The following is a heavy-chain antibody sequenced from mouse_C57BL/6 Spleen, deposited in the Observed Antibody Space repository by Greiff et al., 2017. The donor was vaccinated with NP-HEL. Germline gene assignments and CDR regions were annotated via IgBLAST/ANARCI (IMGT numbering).Heavy chain of an antibody. D-gene: IGHD3-2*02. CDR2: IYPGSGST. CDR1: GYTFTSYW. Sequence: QVQLQQPGAELVKPGASVKMSCKASGYTFTSYWITWVKPRPGQGLEWIGDIYPGSGSTNYNEKFKSKATLTVDTSSSTAYMQLSSLTSEDSAVYYCARGGTAQENYAMDYWGQGTSVTVSS. CDR3: ARGGTAQENYAMDY. J-gene: IGHJ4*01. V-gene: IGHV1-55*01.